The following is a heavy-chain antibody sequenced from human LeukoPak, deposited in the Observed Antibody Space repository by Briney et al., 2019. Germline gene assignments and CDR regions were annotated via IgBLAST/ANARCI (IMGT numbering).Heavy chain of an antibody. V-gene: IGHV4-30-4*01. CDR2: IYYSGST. CDR1: GGSISSGDYY. D-gene: IGHD3-16*02. Sequence: SQTLSLTCTVSGGSISSGDYYWGWIRQPPGKGLEWIGNIYYSGSTYYNPSLKSRVTISVDTSKSQFSLKLSSVTAADTAVYYCARDAYDYVWGSYPDDAFDIWGQGTMVTVSS. J-gene: IGHJ3*02. CDR3: ARDAYDYVWGSYPDDAFDI.